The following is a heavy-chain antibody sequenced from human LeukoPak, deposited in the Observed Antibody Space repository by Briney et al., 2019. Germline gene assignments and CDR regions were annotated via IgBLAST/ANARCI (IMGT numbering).Heavy chain of an antibody. CDR2: ISSSGTTI. Sequence: PGGSLRLSCAASGFSFSSYEMNWVRQAPGKGQEWVSYISSSGTTIYYADSVKGRFTISRDNAKNSLYLQMSSLRAEDTAVYYCARVVVTANDIWGQGTMVTVSS. D-gene: IGHD2-21*02. CDR1: GFSFSSYE. V-gene: IGHV3-48*03. CDR3: ARVVVTANDI. J-gene: IGHJ3*02.